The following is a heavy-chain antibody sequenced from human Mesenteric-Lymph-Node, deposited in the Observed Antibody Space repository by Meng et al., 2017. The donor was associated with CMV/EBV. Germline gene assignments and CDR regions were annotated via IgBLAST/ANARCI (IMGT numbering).Heavy chain of an antibody. V-gene: IGHV4-39*07. Sequence: SETLSLTCTVSGGSITSSNFYWGWIRQPPGKGLEWIGSFYYNGTTYYNPSLRSRVTISVDTSKNQFSLKLSSVTAADTAVYYCARDSDYRTLDYWGQGTLVTVSS. CDR2: FYYNGTT. CDR3: ARDSDYRTLDY. D-gene: IGHD4-11*01. J-gene: IGHJ4*02. CDR1: GGSITSSNFY.